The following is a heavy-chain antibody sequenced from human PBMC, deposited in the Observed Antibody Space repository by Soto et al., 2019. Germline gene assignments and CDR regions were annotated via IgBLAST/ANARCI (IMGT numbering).Heavy chain of an antibody. D-gene: IGHD3-9*01. V-gene: IGHV2-26*01. Sequence: QVTLKESGPVLVKPTETLTLTCTVSGFSLSNARMGVSWIRQPPGKALEWLAHIFSNDEKSYSTSLKSRLTISKDTSKSQVVLTMTNIDPVDTATYYCARKGVGLRYFDWSFDYWGQGTLVTVSS. CDR2: IFSNDEK. CDR1: GFSLSNARMG. J-gene: IGHJ4*02. CDR3: ARKGVGLRYFDWSFDY.